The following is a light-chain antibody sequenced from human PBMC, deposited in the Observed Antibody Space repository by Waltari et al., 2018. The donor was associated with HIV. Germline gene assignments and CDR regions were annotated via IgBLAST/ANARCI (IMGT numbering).Light chain of an antibody. Sequence: QSALTQPRSVSGSPGQSVTVPCTGTSSDLGGYDFLSWYQQHPGKTPKLMIYYVNKRPSGVPVRFSGSKSGNTASLTISGLQAEDEADYYCCSYAGITRVFGGGTKLTVL. CDR2: YVN. CDR1: SSDLGGYDF. J-gene: IGLJ2*01. V-gene: IGLV2-11*01. CDR3: CSYAGITRV.